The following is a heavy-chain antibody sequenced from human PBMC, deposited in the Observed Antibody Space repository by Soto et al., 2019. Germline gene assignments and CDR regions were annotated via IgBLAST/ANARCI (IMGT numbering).Heavy chain of an antibody. D-gene: IGHD2-8*01. J-gene: IGHJ3*02. Sequence: ASVKVSCKAAGYSFTGFYLHWLRQAPGQGLEWMGWINPNSGDTKYAQNFQGWVTMTRDTSINTAYMELSRRTSDDTAVYYWARMCIHTNSLGDVFD. CDR1: GYSFTGFY. CDR2: INPNSGDT. V-gene: IGHV1-2*04. CDR3: ARMCIHTNSLGDVFD.